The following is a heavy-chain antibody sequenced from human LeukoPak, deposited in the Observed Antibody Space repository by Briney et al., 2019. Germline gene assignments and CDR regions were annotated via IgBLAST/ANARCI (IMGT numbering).Heavy chain of an antibody. D-gene: IGHD3-22*01. Sequence: GVSLRLSCAASGFTFSSYVMYWVRQAPGKGLEYVSSISSNGGSTYYANSVKGRFTISRDNSKNTLYLQMGSLRAEDMAVYYCAKGGQSKYDSSGYLNYFDYWGQGTLVTVSS. CDR2: ISSNGGST. V-gene: IGHV3-64*01. J-gene: IGHJ4*02. CDR3: AKGGQSKYDSSGYLNYFDY. CDR1: GFTFSSYV.